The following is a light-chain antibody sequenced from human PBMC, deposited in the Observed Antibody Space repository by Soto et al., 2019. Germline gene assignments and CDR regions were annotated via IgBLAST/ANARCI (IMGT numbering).Light chain of an antibody. Sequence: DIQMTQSPSTLSASVGDRVTITCRASQSIGRFLAWYQRQPGKAPRLLIYDASTFESGVPSRFSGSGSGTEFTLTISSLQPDDFATYYCQHYNSYSEAFGQGTKVDI. CDR1: QSIGRF. J-gene: IGKJ1*01. CDR2: DAS. CDR3: QHYNSYSEA. V-gene: IGKV1-5*01.